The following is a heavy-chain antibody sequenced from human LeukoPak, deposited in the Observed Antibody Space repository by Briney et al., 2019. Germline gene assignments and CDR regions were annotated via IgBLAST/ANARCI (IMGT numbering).Heavy chain of an antibody. V-gene: IGHV4-34*01. CDR2: INYRGSI. D-gene: IGHD3-22*01. CDR1: GGSFSGSY. CDR3: AGGSVHDRLMDM. J-gene: IGHJ3*02. Sequence: PSETLSLTCAVYGGSFSGSYWSWIRQPPGKGLEWTGEINYRGSINYNESLKSRVTISVDTSKNQFSLNLSSVTAADTAVYYCAGGSVHDRLMDMWGQGTMVTVSS.